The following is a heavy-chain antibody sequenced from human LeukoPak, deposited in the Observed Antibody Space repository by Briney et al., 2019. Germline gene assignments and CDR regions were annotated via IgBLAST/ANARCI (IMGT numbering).Heavy chain of an antibody. V-gene: IGHV3-23*01. CDR2: ISGSGGST. Sequence: GGSLRLSCAASGFTFSSHAMSWVRQAPGKGLEWVSAISGSGGSTYYADSVKGRFTISRDNSKNTLYLQMNSLRAEDTAVYYCAKVPITMIVVVITVFDYWGQGTLVTVSS. J-gene: IGHJ4*02. D-gene: IGHD3-22*01. CDR3: AKVPITMIVVVITVFDY. CDR1: GFTFSSHA.